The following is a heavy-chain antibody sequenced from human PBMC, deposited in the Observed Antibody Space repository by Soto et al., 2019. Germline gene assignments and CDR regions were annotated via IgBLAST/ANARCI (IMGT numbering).Heavy chain of an antibody. CDR3: ARSTDRYYFDY. D-gene: IGHD1-1*01. V-gene: IGHV1-46*01. CDR2: INPSSGDT. Sequence: ASVKVSCKASGYTFINYYLHWVRLAPGQGLEWLGMINPSSGDTTSAQKFQARVTMTRGSSPRAVDLDLSSLRSDDTAVYYCARSTDRYYFDYWGQGTLVTVSS. J-gene: IGHJ4*02. CDR1: GYTFINYY.